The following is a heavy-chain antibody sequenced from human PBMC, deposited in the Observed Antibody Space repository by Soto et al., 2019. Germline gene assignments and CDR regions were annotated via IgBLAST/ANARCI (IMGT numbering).Heavy chain of an antibody. V-gene: IGHV1-69*13. CDR3: ARDNGTIFGVVTDYYYYGMDV. D-gene: IGHD3-3*01. CDR2: IIPIFGTA. J-gene: IGHJ6*02. CDR1: GGTFSSYA. Sequence: GASVKVSCKASGGTFSSYAISWVRQAPGQGLEWMGGIIPIFGTANYAQKFRGRVTITADESTSTAYMELSSLRSEDTAVYYCARDNGTIFGVVTDYYYYGMDVWGQGTTVTVSS.